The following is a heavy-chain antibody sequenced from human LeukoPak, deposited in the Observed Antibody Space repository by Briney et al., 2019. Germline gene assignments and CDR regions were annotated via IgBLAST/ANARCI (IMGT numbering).Heavy chain of an antibody. CDR3: ASGVGNYGYDYFDY. CDR2: ISSNGRDT. V-gene: IGHV3-64*01. Sequence: PGGSLRLSCAASGLTFSTYILHWVRQAPGKGLEYVSTISSNGRDTYYANSVRGRFTISRDNSKNTLYLQMGSLRAEDMAVYYCASGVGNYGYDYFDYWGQGILVSVSS. J-gene: IGHJ4*02. CDR1: GLTFSTYI. D-gene: IGHD5-12*01.